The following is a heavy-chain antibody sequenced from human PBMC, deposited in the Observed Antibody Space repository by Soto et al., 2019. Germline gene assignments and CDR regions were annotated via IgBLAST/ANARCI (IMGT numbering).Heavy chain of an antibody. CDR2: ISYDGANK. V-gene: IGHV3-30*04. CDR1: GFTFSSYA. Sequence: QVQLVESGGAVAQPGKSLTVSCAVSGFTFSSYAMHWVRQAPGKGLEWVAVISYDGANKYYADSVKGRFTFSRDNSKNMLYLQMNSLRAEDTAVYYCAKDTGYGYSTIWAFAYWGQGTLVSVSS. J-gene: IGHJ4*02. CDR3: AKDTGYGYSTIWAFAY. D-gene: IGHD6-13*01.